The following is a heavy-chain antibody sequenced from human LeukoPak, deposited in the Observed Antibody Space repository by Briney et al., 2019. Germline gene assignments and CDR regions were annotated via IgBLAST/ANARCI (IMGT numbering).Heavy chain of an antibody. CDR3: ARARPYMIVVVIGLERNWFDP. CDR2: IYYSGST. V-gene: IGHV4-39*07. J-gene: IGHJ5*02. CDR1: GGSISSSSYY. D-gene: IGHD3-22*01. Sequence: PSETLSLTCTVSGGSISSSSYYWGWIRQPPGKGLEWIGSIYYSGSTYYNPSLKSRVTISVDTSKNQFSLKLSSVTAADTAVYYCARARPYMIVVVIGLERNWFDPWGQGTLVTVSS.